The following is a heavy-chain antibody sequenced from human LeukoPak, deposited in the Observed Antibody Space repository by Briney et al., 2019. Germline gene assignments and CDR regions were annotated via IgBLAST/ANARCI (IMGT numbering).Heavy chain of an antibody. CDR2: ISGSGGST. V-gene: IGHV3-23*01. Sequence: PAGGSLRLSCAASGFTFSSYAMSWVRQPPGEGLEWVSAISGSGGSTYYADSAKGRFTISRDNSKNTLYLQMNSLRAEDTAVYYCAKDRFSYSSGWFDYWGQGTLVTVSS. CDR3: AKDRFSYSSGWFDY. J-gene: IGHJ4*02. D-gene: IGHD6-19*01. CDR1: GFTFSSYA.